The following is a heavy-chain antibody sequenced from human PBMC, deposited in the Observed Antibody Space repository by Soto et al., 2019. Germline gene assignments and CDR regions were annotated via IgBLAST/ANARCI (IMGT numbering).Heavy chain of an antibody. Sequence: SETLSLTCAVFSGSLSDHYWTWVRQSPGKGLEWIGEIHPSGSTDSSASLKSRVTLSLDTSTSQFSLQVTSVTAADTGVYYCARRDFWSGVDYWGQGTLVTVSS. CDR3: ARRDFWSGVDY. V-gene: IGHV4-34*01. CDR1: SGSLSDHY. D-gene: IGHD3-3*01. J-gene: IGHJ4*02. CDR2: IHPSGST.